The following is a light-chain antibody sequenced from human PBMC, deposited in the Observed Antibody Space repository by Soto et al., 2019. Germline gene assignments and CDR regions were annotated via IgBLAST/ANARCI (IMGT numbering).Light chain of an antibody. CDR1: QSFDSN. Sequence: EIVMTQSPATLSVSPGERATLSCRASQSFDSNLAWYQQKPGQAPRLLIYSASTRATGVPARFSGSGSGTEFTLTISSLQSEDCAVYYGQKYNDWPSMYTFGQGTKLEMK. CDR3: QKYNDWPSMYT. J-gene: IGKJ2*01. CDR2: SAS. V-gene: IGKV3-15*01.